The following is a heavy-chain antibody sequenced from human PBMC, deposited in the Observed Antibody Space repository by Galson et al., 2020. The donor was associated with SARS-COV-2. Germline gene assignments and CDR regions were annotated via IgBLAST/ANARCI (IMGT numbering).Heavy chain of an antibody. D-gene: IGHD3-10*01. CDR2: INSGGNDL. V-gene: IGHV3-21*06. CDR3: ARYGLGGDLHWYFDL. CDR1: GFTFDNYP. J-gene: IGHJ2*01. Sequence: PGGSLRLSCAASGFTFDNYPMNWVRQAPGKGMERASFINSGGNDLYYADSVKGRFTISRDNAKNSLYLQMNSLRAEDTAVYYCARYGLGGDLHWYFDLWGRGTLVTVSS.